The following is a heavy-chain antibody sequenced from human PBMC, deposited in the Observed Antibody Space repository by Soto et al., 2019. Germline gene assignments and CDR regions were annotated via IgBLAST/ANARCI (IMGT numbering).Heavy chain of an antibody. CDR1: GGSISSSNW. Sequence: QVQLQESGPGLVKPSGTLSLTCAVSGGSISSSNWWSWVRQPPGKWLEWIGEIYHGGSTNYNPSLKRRVTISGDKSKNQFSLKLSSVTAADTAVYYCARAAMGGSSWPFDYWGQGTLVTVSS. CDR2: IYHGGST. CDR3: ARAAMGGSSWPFDY. D-gene: IGHD6-13*01. J-gene: IGHJ4*02. V-gene: IGHV4-4*02.